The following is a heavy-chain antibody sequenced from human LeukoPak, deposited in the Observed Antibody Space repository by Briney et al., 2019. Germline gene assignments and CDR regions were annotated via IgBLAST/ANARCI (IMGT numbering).Heavy chain of an antibody. J-gene: IGHJ6*03. D-gene: IGHD6-13*01. V-gene: IGHV4-4*07. CDR2: IYTSGRT. CDR1: GGSISSSY. Sequence: PSETLSLTCTVSGGSISSSYWSWIRQPAGRGLEWIGRIYTSGRTNNNPSLKSRVTISVDTSKNQFSLKLSSVTAADTAVYYCARHGIAAAGTGSYYYYYMDVWGKGTTVTVSS. CDR3: ARHGIAAAGTGSYYYYYMDV.